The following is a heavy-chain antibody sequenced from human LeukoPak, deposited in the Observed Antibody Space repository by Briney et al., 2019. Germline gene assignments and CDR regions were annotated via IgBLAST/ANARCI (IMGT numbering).Heavy chain of an antibody. D-gene: IGHD1-26*01. V-gene: IGHV1-18*01. CDR3: ARVAVGATRKDFDY. CDR2: ISAYNGNT. Sequence: ASVKVSCKASGYTFTNYDISWVRQAPGQGLEWMGWISAYNGNTNYAQKLQGRVTMTTEKSTSTAYMELTRLRSDDTAVYYCARVAVGATRKDFDYWGQGTLVTVSS. CDR1: GYTFTNYD. J-gene: IGHJ4*02.